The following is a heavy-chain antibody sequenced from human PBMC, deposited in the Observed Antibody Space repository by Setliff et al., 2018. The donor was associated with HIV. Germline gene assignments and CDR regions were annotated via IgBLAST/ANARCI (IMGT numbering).Heavy chain of an antibody. CDR3: ARHKDSDYVWGSYRPDGFDI. Sequence: SETLSLTCTVSGGSSSSSSFYWGWIRQPPGKGLEWIGNIYRSGSTYYNPSLRSRVTISVDTSKNQFYLNLNSVTDADTALYYCARHKDSDYVWGSYRPDGFDIWGQGTAVTVS. V-gene: IGHV4-39*01. CDR1: GGSSSSSSFY. J-gene: IGHJ3*02. CDR2: IYRSGST. D-gene: IGHD3-16*02.